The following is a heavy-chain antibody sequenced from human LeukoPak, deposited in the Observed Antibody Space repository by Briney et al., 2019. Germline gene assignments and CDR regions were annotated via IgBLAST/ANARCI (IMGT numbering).Heavy chain of an antibody. CDR1: GLTFSSYG. Sequence: GGSLRLSCSASGLTFSSYGMSWVRQAQGKGVDWVYAFGGSGGCTYCADSVKGRYAISRDNTKNTLYLQMNSLRAEDTAVYYCAKDADDYYGSGNCFDYWGQGTLVTVSS. V-gene: IGHV3-23*01. CDR2: FGGSGGCT. CDR3: AKDADDYYGSGNCFDY. D-gene: IGHD3-10*01. J-gene: IGHJ4*02.